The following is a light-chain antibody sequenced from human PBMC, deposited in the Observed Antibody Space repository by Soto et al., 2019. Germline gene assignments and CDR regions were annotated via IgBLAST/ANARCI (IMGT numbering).Light chain of an antibody. CDR1: QSFRGL. CDR2: DAY. J-gene: IGKJ1*01. V-gene: IGKV3-11*01. Sequence: EVVLTQSPVTLSLSPGERATLSCRASQSFRGLLAWYQQKPGQAPRLLIYDAYNRATGIPARFSGSGSGTEFTLTISSLQPDDFATYYCQHYNSYSEAFGQGTKV. CDR3: QHYNSYSEA.